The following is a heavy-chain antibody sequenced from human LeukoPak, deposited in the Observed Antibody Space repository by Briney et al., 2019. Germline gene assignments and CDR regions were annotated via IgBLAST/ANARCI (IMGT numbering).Heavy chain of an antibody. CDR1: GGSFSGYY. V-gene: IGHV4-34*01. Sequence: SETLSLTCAVHGGSFSGYYWSWIRQPPGKGLEWIGEINHSGSTNYNPSLKSRVTISVDTSKNQFSLKLSSVTAADTAVYYCASRWFGEPSDYWGQGTLVTVSS. D-gene: IGHD3-10*01. J-gene: IGHJ4*02. CDR2: INHSGST. CDR3: ASRWFGEPSDY.